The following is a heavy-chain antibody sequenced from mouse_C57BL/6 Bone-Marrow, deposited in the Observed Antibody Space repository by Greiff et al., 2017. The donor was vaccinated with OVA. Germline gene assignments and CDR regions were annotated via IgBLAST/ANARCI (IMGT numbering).Heavy chain of an antibody. J-gene: IGHJ3*01. CDR3: ALRRFAY. V-gene: IGHV1-9*01. CDR2: ILPGSGST. CDR1: GYTFTGYW. D-gene: IGHD1-2*01. Sequence: VQVVESGAELMKPGASVKLSCKATGYTFTGYWIEWVKQRPGHGLEWIGEILPGSGSTNYNAKFKGKATFTADTSSNTAYMQLSSLTTEDSAIYYCALRRFAYWGQGTLVTVSA.